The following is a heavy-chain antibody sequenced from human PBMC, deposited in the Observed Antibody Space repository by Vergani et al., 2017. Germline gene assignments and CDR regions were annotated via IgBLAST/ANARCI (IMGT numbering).Heavy chain of an antibody. CDR1: GDSISSSGYY. Sequence: QLQLQESGPGLVKPSETLSLTCTVSGDSISSSGYYWICIRQPPGKGLEWIGEINHSATTNYNPALQSRVTISVDTSKNQFSLNLSSVTAADTAVYYGARGRYSSSWWIGGKKDYFDYWGQGTLVTVSS. J-gene: IGHJ4*02. CDR3: ARGRYSSSWWIGGKKDYFDY. CDR2: INHSATT. D-gene: IGHD6-13*01. V-gene: IGHV4-39*07.